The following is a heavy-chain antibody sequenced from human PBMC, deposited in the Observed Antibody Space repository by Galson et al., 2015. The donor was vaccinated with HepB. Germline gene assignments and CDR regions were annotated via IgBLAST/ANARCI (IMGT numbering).Heavy chain of an antibody. Sequence: ETLSLTCTVSGGSISGATYYWGWIRQPPGKGLEWIGTIYYNGSTYYNPSLKSRVTISVGTSKNQLSLKHTSVTAADTALYYCARDDYGNDVFDFWGQGTMVTVSS. CDR1: GGSISGATYY. V-gene: IGHV4-39*07. CDR3: ARDDYGNDVFDF. J-gene: IGHJ3*01. D-gene: IGHD4-17*01. CDR2: IYYNGST.